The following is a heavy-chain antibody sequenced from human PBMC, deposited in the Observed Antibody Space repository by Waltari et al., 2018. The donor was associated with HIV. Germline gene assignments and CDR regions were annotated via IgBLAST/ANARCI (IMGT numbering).Heavy chain of an antibody. CDR1: GFTFSSYG. CDR3: ARGGFYGSGSKVN. Sequence: EVQLVESGGGVVQPGGSLRLSCAASGFTFSSYGMSWVRQAPGKGLEWVANIKQDGSEKYYVDSVNGRFTISRDNAENSLYLQMNSLRAEDTAVYYCARGGFYGSGSKVNWGQGTLVTVSS. J-gene: IGHJ4*02. D-gene: IGHD3-10*01. CDR2: IKQDGSEK. V-gene: IGHV3-7*04.